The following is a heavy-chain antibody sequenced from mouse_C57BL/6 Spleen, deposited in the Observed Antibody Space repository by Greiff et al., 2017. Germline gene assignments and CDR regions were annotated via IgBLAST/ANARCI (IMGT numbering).Heavy chain of an antibody. CDR3: ARKMTYYGSSKGYFDV. CDR1: GFSLTSYA. J-gene: IGHJ1*03. V-gene: IGHV2-9-1*01. D-gene: IGHD1-1*01. CDR2: IWTGGGT. Sequence: VKLVESGPGLVAPSQSLSITCTVSGFSLTSYAISWVRQPPGKGLEWLGVIWTGGGTNYNSALKSRLSISKDNSKSQVFLKMNSLQTDDTARYYCARKMTYYGSSKGYFDVWGTGTTVTVSS.